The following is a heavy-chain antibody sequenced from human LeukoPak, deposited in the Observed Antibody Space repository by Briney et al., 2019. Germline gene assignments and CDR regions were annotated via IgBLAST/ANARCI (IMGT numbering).Heavy chain of an antibody. CDR1: GYTFTSYG. J-gene: IGHJ4*02. D-gene: IGHD1-26*01. CDR2: IGAYNGNT. V-gene: IGHV1-18*01. Sequence: ASVKVSCKASGYTFTSYGISWVRQAPGQGLEWMGWIGAYNGNTNYAQKFQGRVTMTRDTSISTAYMELSRLRSDDTAVYYCARGLRGSSPAGLGGYWGQGTLVTVSS. CDR3: ARGLRGSSPAGLGGY.